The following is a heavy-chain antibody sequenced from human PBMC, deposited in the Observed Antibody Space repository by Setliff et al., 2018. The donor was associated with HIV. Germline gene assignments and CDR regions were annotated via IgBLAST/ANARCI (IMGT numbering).Heavy chain of an antibody. CDR3: ARENSGYRAFDY. J-gene: IGHJ4*02. CDR1: GYTFTAYY. D-gene: IGHD3-22*01. Sequence: ASVKVSCKASGYTFTAYYMHWVRQAPGQGLEWMGWIYPNSGGTKYAQKFQGRVTMTRDTSISTAYMELSRLRSDDTAVYYCARENSGYRAFDYWGQATRVTVS. CDR2: IYPNSGGT. V-gene: IGHV1-2*02.